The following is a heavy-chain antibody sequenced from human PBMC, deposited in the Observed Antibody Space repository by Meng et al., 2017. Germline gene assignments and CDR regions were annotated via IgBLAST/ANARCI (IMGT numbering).Heavy chain of an antibody. CDR3: ARDRQDSSGYGNWYYFDY. Sequence: SVKVSCKASGGTFSSYAISWVRQAPGQGLEWMGGIIPIFGTANYAQKFQGRVTITADESTSTAYMELSSLRSEDTAMYYCARDRQDSSGYGNWYYFDYWGQGTLVTVSS. CDR1: GGTFSSYA. D-gene: IGHD3-22*01. V-gene: IGHV1-69*13. CDR2: IIPIFGTA. J-gene: IGHJ4*02.